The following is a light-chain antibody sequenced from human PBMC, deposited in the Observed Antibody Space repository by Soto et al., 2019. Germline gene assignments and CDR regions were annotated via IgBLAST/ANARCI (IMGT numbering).Light chain of an antibody. V-gene: IGKV3-11*01. CDR1: QSVSRY. CDR2: DAS. CDR3: QQRGNWPPIT. Sequence: EIVLTQSPATLSLSPGERATLSCRASQSVSRYLAWYQQKPGQAPRLLISDASNRATGIPARFSGSGSGTDFTLTISSLEPEDFALYYCQQRGNWPPITFGQGTRLEIK. J-gene: IGKJ5*01.